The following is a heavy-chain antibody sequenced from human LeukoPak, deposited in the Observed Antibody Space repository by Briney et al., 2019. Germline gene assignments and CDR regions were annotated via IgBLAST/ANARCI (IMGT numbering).Heavy chain of an antibody. CDR3: ARMDNWNDGGNY. V-gene: IGHV4-4*02. D-gene: IGHD1-1*01. J-gene: IGHJ4*02. Sequence: GSLRLSCAASGFTFSNVWMSWVRQPPGKGLEWIGEIYHSGSTNYNPSLKSRVTISVDKSKNQFSLKLSSVTAADTAVYYCARMDNWNDGGNYWGQGTLVTVSS. CDR1: GFTFSNVW. CDR2: IYHSGST.